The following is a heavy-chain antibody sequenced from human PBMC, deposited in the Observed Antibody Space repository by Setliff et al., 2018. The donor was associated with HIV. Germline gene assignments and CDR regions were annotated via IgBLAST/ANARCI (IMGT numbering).Heavy chain of an antibody. V-gene: IGHV4-39*07. Sequence: PSETLSLTCSVSGDSISSGNYYWSWVRQSPGKGLEWIGEIYHSGSTHYNPSLQSRVTISVDKSKSQFSLKLNSVTAADTAVYYCGGNGYYSIDYWGQGTLVTVSS. CDR1: GDSISSGNYY. D-gene: IGHD3-22*01. CDR2: IYHSGST. CDR3: GGNGYYSIDY. J-gene: IGHJ4*02.